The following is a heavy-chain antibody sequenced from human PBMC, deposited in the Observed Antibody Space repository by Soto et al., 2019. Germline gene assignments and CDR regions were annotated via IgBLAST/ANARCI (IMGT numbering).Heavy chain of an antibody. CDR1: GGSISTSRPY. CDR3: ARQPTTGDTDLWFDL. V-gene: IGHV4-39*01. Sequence: PSETLSLTCSVSGGSISTSRPYWAWIRQPPGKGLEWLANIFYSGSTFYNPSLASRVSVSVDTSKNEFSLKLRSVTAADTAVYYCARQPTTGDTDLWFDLWGKGTLVTVSS. D-gene: IGHD2-21*01. J-gene: IGHJ5*02. CDR2: IFYSGST.